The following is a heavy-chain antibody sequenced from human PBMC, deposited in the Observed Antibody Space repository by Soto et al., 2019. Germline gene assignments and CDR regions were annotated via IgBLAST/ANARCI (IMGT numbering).Heavy chain of an antibody. Sequence: QVQLVQSGAEVKKPGSSVKVSCKASGGTFSSYAISWVRQAPGQGLEWMGGIIPIFGTANYAQKFQGRVTIXXDXSXXTAYMELSSLRSEDTAVYYCASVPLGISPDWYFDLWGRGTLVTVSS. V-gene: IGHV1-69*12. J-gene: IGHJ2*01. CDR2: IIPIFGTA. D-gene: IGHD7-27*01. CDR3: ASVPLGISPDWYFDL. CDR1: GGTFSSYA.